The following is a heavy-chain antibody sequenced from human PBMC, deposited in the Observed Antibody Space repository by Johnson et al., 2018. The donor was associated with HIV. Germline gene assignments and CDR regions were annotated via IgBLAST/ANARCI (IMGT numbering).Heavy chain of an antibody. D-gene: IGHD6-13*01. V-gene: IGHV3-30*04. J-gene: IGHJ3*02. CDR2: ISYYGSNK. CDR3: AQGSPYTRSWLDPLDI. Sequence: QVQLVESGGGVVQPGRSLRVSCAVSGFTFSNYAMYWVRQVPGKGLEWVAVISYYGSNKYYAESVKGRFPISRDNSKNTLYLQINSLRAEDTALYYCAQGSPYTRSWLDPLDILGQGTMVTVSS. CDR1: GFTFSNYA.